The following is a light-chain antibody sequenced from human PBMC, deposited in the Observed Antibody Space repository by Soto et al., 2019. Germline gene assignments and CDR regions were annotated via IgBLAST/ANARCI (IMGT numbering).Light chain of an antibody. J-gene: IGLJ1*01. CDR1: SSDVGRYNY. CDR2: DVT. CDR3: CSYAGSYIYP. Sequence: QSALTQPRSVSGSPGQSVTISCTGTSSDVGRYNYVSWYHLHPGKGPRLIMYDVTKRPSGVPDRLSGSKSGNTASLTISGLQAEDEGDYYCCSYAGSYIYPFGTGTQLTVL. V-gene: IGLV2-11*01.